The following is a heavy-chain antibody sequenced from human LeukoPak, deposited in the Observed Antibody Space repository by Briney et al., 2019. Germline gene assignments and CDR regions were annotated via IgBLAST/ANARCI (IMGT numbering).Heavy chain of an antibody. CDR1: GFTFSSYG. D-gene: IGHD5/OR15-5a*01. J-gene: IGHJ4*01. Sequence: GVSLRLSCAASGFTFSSYGMHWVRQAPGKGLEWVAVISYDGSNKYYSDSVKGRFTISRDNSKNTLYLQMNSLSAEDTAVYYCAKNWLGRRRTVDLVYTGENDYWGLGTLVTVSS. V-gene: IGHV3-30*18. CDR2: ISYDGSNK. CDR3: AKNWLGRRRTVDLVYTGENDY.